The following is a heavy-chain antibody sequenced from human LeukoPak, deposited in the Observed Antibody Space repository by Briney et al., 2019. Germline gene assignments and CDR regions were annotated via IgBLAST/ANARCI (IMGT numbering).Heavy chain of an antibody. CDR1: GFTFTSYS. V-gene: IGHV3-21*01. Sequence: GGSLRLSCAASGFTFTSYSMNWVRQAPGKGLEWVSTISGGGGSTYYADSVKGRFTISRDNAKNSLYLQMNSLRAEDTAVYYCARFTTAPYGAFDIWGQGTMVTVSS. CDR2: ISGGGGST. D-gene: IGHD3-10*01. J-gene: IGHJ3*02. CDR3: ARFTTAPYGAFDI.